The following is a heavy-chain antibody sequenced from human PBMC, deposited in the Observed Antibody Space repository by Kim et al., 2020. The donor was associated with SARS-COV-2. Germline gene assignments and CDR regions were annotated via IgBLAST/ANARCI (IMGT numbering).Heavy chain of an antibody. Sequence: YADSVKGRFTISRDNSKNTLCLQMNSLRAEDTAVYYCATFEGYYYYGMDVWGQGTTVTVSS. V-gene: IGHV3-23*01. J-gene: IGHJ6*02. CDR3: ATFEGYYYYGMDV.